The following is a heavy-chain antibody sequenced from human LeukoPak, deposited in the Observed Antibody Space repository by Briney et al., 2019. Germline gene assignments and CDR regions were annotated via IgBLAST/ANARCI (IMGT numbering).Heavy chain of an antibody. CDR3: ARDQGFSYYYYYMDV. D-gene: IGHD3-3*01. CDR1: GFTFSNYW. Sequence: TGGSLRLSCAASGFTFSNYWMHWVRQAPGKGLVWVSRINSDGINTSYADSVKGRFTISRDNAKNTLNLQMNSLRAEDTAVYYCARDQGFSYYYYYMDVWGKGTTVTVSS. CDR2: INSDGINT. J-gene: IGHJ6*03. V-gene: IGHV3-74*01.